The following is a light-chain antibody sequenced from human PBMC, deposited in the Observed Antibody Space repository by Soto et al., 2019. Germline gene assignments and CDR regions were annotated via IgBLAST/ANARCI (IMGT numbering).Light chain of an antibody. CDR3: QKYNSAPFT. V-gene: IGKV1-27*01. CDR2: DES. CDR1: QGISNY. Sequence: DIQMTQSPSSLSASVGDRVTITCRASQGISNYLAWYQQKPGKVPKLLIYDESTLKSGVPSRFSGSGSGTDFTLTISSLHPKDVATYYSQKYNSAPFTFGPGTKVDIK. J-gene: IGKJ3*01.